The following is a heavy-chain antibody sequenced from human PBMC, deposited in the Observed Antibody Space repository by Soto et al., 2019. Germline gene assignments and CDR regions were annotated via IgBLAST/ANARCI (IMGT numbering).Heavy chain of an antibody. CDR2: ISSSSSTI. D-gene: IGHD3-10*01. CDR1: GFTFSSYS. J-gene: IGHJ4*02. V-gene: IGHV3-48*04. Sequence: GGSLRLACAASGFTFSSYSMNWVRQAPGKGLEWVSYISSSSSTIYYADSVKGRVTISRDDAKNSLYLQMNSLRAEDTAVYYCARDTFYGAIDYWGLGTLVTVSS. CDR3: ARDTFYGAIDY.